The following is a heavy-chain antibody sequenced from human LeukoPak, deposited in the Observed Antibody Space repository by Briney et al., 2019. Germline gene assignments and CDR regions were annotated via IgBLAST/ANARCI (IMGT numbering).Heavy chain of an antibody. V-gene: IGHV1-24*01. J-gene: IGHJ4*02. CDR2: FDPEDGET. D-gene: IGHD6-6*01. CDR3: ATDLVPTKYSSSSSDGGY. Sequence: ASVKVSCKVSGYTLTELSMHWVRQAPGQGIEWMGGFDPEDGETIYAQKFQGRVTMTEDTSTDTAYMELSSLRSEDTAVYYCATDLVPTKYSSSSSDGGYWGQGTLVTVSS. CDR1: GYTLTELS.